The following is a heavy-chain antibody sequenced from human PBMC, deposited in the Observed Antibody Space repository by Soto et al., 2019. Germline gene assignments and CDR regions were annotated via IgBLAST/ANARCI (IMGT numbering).Heavy chain of an antibody. D-gene: IGHD3-22*01. CDR2: IYYSGST. CDR1: GGSISSGGYY. CDR3: AREMGYYEVDGGHY. J-gene: IGHJ4*02. Sequence: QVQLQESGPGLLKPSQTLSLTCTVSGGSISSGGYYWSWIRQHPGKGLEWIGYIYYSGSTYYNPSLKSRVTISVNTSKNQFTLKLSSVTAADTAVYYCAREMGYYEVDGGHYWGQGTLVTVSS. V-gene: IGHV4-31*03.